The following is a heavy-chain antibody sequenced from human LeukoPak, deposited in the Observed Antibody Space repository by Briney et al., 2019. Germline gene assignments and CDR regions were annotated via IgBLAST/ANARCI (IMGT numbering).Heavy chain of an antibody. V-gene: IGHV6-1*01. CDR3: ARDLWFGELLSNNFDY. J-gene: IGHJ4*02. Sequence: SQTLPLTCAISGDSVSSNSAAWNWIRQSPSRGLEWLGRTYYRSKWYNDYAVSVKSRITINPDTSKNQFSLQLNSVTPEDTAVYYCARDLWFGELLSNNFDYWGQGTLVTVSS. CDR1: GDSVSSNSAA. D-gene: IGHD3-10*01. CDR2: TYYRSKWYN.